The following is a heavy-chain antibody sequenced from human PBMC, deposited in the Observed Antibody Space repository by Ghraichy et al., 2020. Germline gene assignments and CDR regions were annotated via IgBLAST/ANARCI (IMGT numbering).Heavy chain of an antibody. CDR1: GGSISSGGYY. D-gene: IGHD1-20*01. CDR2: IYYSGST. CDR3: ASDNWNYFDY. V-gene: IGHV4-31*03. Sequence: SETLSLTCTVSGGSISSGGYYWSWIRQHPGKGLEWIGYIYYSGSTYYNPSLKSRVTISVDTSKNQFSLKLSSVTAADTAVYYCASDNWNYFDYWGQGTLVTVSS. J-gene: IGHJ4*02.